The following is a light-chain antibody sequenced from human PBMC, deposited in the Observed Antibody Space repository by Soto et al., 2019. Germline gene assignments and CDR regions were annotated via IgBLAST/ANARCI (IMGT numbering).Light chain of an antibody. Sequence: EIVLTQSPGFLSLSPGARATLSCRASQSVDSSFFAWYQQKPGQAPRLLIYGASKRATGIPDRFSGSGSGTDFTLTISRLEPEDFAVYYCQQYVSSVTFGQGTKVEIK. CDR2: GAS. V-gene: IGKV3-20*01. J-gene: IGKJ1*01. CDR1: QSVDSSF. CDR3: QQYVSSVT.